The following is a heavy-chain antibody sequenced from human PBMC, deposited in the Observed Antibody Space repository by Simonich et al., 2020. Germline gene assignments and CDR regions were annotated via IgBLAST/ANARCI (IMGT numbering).Heavy chain of an antibody. D-gene: IGHD6-13*01. CDR3: ARDQGGRAAAATDY. CDR2: ISAYNGNK. J-gene: IGHJ4*02. V-gene: IGHV1-18*01. Sequence: QVQLVQSGAEVKKPGASVKVSCKASGYTFTSYGSSWVRQAPGQGLEWMGWISAYNGNKNDAQKRQGRVTMTTETSTSTAYMELRSLRSDDTAVYYCARDQGGRAAAATDYWGQGTLVTVSS. CDR1: GYTFTSYG.